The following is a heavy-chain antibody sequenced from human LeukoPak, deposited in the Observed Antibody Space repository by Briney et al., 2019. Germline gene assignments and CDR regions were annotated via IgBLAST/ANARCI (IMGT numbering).Heavy chain of an antibody. CDR3: ARDQSAYDFGFDY. CDR1: GFTFSSYG. J-gene: IGHJ4*02. CDR2: ISGSGGTT. D-gene: IGHD3-3*01. V-gene: IGHV3-23*01. Sequence: PGGSLRLSCAASGFTFSSYGMSWVRQAPGKGLEWVSSISGSGGTTYYADSVKGRFTISRDNSENTLYLQMNSPRAEDTAVYYCARDQSAYDFGFDYWGQGTLVTVSS.